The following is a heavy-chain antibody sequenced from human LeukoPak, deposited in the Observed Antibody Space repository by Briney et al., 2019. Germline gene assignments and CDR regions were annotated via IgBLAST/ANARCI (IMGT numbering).Heavy chain of an antibody. V-gene: IGHV1-3*01. Sequence: ASVKVSCTASGYTLPNYAIHWVRQAPGQRLEWMGWINAGNGDTKYSQEFQGRVTITRDTSASTAYMELSSLRSEDTAVYYCARDLDGYNFLDYWGQGTLVTVSS. D-gene: IGHD5-24*01. J-gene: IGHJ4*02. CDR3: ARDLDGYNFLDY. CDR2: INAGNGDT. CDR1: GYTLPNYA.